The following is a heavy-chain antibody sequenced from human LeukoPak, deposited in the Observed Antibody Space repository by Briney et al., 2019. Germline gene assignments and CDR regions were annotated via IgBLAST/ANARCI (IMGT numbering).Heavy chain of an antibody. CDR1: GYTFTNYY. D-gene: IGHD6-25*01. J-gene: IGHJ4*02. V-gene: IGHV1-46*01. CDR2: INPTGEST. CDR3: TSPAGSTPHYFDY. Sequence: ASVKVSSKASGYTFTNYYVHWVRQAPGQGLEWMGMINPTGESTTYAQMFQGRLTVTRDTSTSTVYMELSSLKSEDTAVYYCTSPAGSTPHYFDYWGQGSLLTVSS.